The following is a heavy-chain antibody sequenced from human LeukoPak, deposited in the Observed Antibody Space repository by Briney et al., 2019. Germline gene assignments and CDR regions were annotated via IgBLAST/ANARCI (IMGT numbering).Heavy chain of an antibody. V-gene: IGHV4-34*01. J-gene: IGHJ6*03. CDR2: INHSGST. CDR3: ARVRCSGGSCPYYYYYYYTDV. Sequence: SETLSLTCAVYGGSFSGYYWSWIRQPPGKGLEWIGEINHSGSTNYNPSLQSRVTISIDTSKNQFSLKLRFVTAADTAVYYCARVRCSGGSCPYYYYYYYTDVWGKGTTVAVSS. D-gene: IGHD2-15*01. CDR1: GGSFSGYY.